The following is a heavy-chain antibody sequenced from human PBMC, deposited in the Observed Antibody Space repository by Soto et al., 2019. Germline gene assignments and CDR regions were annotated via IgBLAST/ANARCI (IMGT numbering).Heavy chain of an antibody. D-gene: IGHD2-21*01. J-gene: IGHJ4*02. V-gene: IGHV3-7*01. CDR1: GFTFSNYW. Sequence: EVQLVESGGGLVQPGGSLRLSCAASGFTFSNYWMVWVRQAPEKGPEWVATIKQDGSEKYYVDSVKGRFTISRDNTKNSLYLQMNSLRAEGTALYYCARETSADSFWGQGTLVTVSS. CDR2: IKQDGSEK. CDR3: ARETSADSF.